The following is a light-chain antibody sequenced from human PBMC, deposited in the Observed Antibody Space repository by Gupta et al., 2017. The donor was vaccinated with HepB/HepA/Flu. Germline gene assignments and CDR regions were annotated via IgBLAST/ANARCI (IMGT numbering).Light chain of an antibody. Sequence: DIQMTQSPPSLSASVGDRISITCRAGQSIRAYLNWYQKRPGKAPNLLIYGASNLQTGVPSRFSGSGSGTEFTLTISSLQPEDFATYFCQQTYSTPWTFGLGTKVDMK. V-gene: IGKV1-39*01. CDR3: QQTYSTPWT. J-gene: IGKJ1*01. CDR2: GAS. CDR1: QSIRAY.